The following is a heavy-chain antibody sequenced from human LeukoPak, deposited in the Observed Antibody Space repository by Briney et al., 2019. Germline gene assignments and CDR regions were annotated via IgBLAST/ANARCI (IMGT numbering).Heavy chain of an antibody. J-gene: IGHJ4*02. CDR2: IYYSGST. V-gene: IGHV4-59*08. Sequence: SETLSLTCTVSGGSLSSYYWSWIRQPPGKGLEWIGYIYYSGSTNYNPSLKSRVTISVGTSKNQFSLKLSSVTAADTAVYYCARQSAAAGDFDYWGQGTLVTVSS. D-gene: IGHD6-13*01. CDR3: ARQSAAAGDFDY. CDR1: GGSLSSYY.